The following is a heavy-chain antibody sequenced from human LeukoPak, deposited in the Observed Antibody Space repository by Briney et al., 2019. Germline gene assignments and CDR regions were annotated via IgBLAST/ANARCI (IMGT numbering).Heavy chain of an antibody. CDR2: ISWNSGSI. CDR1: GFTFDDYA. D-gene: IGHD6-19*01. J-gene: IGHJ4*02. V-gene: IGHV3-9*03. Sequence: PGRSLRLSCAASGFTFDDYAMHWVRQAPGKGLEWVSGISWNSGSIGYADSVKGRFTISRDNAKNSLYLQMNSLRAEDMALYYCARRSGIAVAGAFDYWGQGTLVTVSS. CDR3: ARRSGIAVAGAFDY.